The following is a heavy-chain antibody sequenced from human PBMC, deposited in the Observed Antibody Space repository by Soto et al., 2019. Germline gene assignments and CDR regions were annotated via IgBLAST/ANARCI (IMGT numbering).Heavy chain of an antibody. J-gene: IGHJ6*02. V-gene: IGHV1-18*01. CDR2: ISAYNGNT. CDR1: GYTFTSYG. Sequence: ASVKVSCKASGYTFTSYGISWVRQAPGQGLEWMGWISAYNGNTNYAQKLQGRVTMTTDTSTSTAYMELRSLRSDDTAVYYCARMVATTYYYGMDVWGQGTTVTVSS. CDR3: ARMVATTYYYGMDV. D-gene: IGHD2-15*01.